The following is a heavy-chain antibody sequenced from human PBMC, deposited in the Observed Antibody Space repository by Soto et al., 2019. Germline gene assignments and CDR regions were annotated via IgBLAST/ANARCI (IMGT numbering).Heavy chain of an antibody. D-gene: IGHD3-16*01. V-gene: IGHV4-34*01. Sequence: QVQLQQWGAGLLKPSETLSLTCAVYGGSFRGYYWSWIRQPPGKGLEWIGEIDHRGSTNYNPSLKGRVTIAVDTSKNQFSLRLGSVTAADTAVYYCARDKTEVTTFVYYYYGMDVWGQGTTVTVSS. CDR3: ARDKTEVTTFVYYYYGMDV. CDR1: GGSFRGYY. CDR2: IDHRGST. J-gene: IGHJ6*02.